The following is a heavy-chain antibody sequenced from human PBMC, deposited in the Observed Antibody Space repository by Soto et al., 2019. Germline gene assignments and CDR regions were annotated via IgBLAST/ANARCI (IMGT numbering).Heavy chain of an antibody. Sequence: EVQLLESGGDLVQPGRSLRLSCAASGFTFSGYAMSWVRQAPGKGLEWVSVIHGGGNSAYYADSVKGRFTISRDNSKNTLYLQVSSLRGEDTAVYYCAKNWGRVTTSWHFDYWGQGTLVTVSS. D-gene: IGHD4-17*01. V-gene: IGHV3-23*01. J-gene: IGHJ4*02. CDR3: AKNWGRVTTSWHFDY. CDR1: GFTFSGYA. CDR2: IHGGGNSA.